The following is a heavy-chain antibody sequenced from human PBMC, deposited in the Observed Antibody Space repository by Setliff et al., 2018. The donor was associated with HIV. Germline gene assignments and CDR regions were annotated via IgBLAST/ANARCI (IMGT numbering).Heavy chain of an antibody. CDR3: AKDVSVRGSGFKGASDL. D-gene: IGHD6-19*01. Sequence: PGGSLRLSCTTSGFTFSSHAMSWVRQAPGKGLQWVSGISGDTFNTYTADSVKGRFTISRDNSKNTLYLQMNSLRVDDTAIYYCAKDVSVRGSGFKGASDLWGQGTRVT. CDR1: GFTFSSHA. CDR2: ISGDTFNT. V-gene: IGHV3-23*01. J-gene: IGHJ3*01.